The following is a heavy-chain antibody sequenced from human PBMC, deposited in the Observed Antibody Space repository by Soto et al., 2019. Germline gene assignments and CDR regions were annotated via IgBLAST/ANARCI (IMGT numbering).Heavy chain of an antibody. CDR2: IVPLPGTT. CDR1: GGTFTKYA. D-gene: IGHD6-19*01. Sequence: QVQLVQSGAAVRKPGSSVKVSCKASGGTFTKYAITWVRQAPRQGLEWMGGIVPLPGTTDYAQKFRGRVTISADESTSTAYLGRSSLRSEDTAVYYSASGVGRLAGSSGWPDYAFDVWGQGTMVIVSS. J-gene: IGHJ3*01. V-gene: IGHV1-69*01. CDR3: ASGVGRLAGSSGWPDYAFDV.